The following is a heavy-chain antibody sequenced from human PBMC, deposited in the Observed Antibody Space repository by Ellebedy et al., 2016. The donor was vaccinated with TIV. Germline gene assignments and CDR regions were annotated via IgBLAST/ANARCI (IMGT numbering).Heavy chain of an antibody. CDR2: INQHGSEK. V-gene: IGHV3-7*01. Sequence: LSLTCAASGFTFSHYWMSWVRQAPGKGPEWVANINQHGSEKYYVDPVKGRFTVARDNAKNSLYLQMNSLRAEDTAVYYCARDAPVLRYFDWQIKDDYWGQGTLVTVSS. CDR1: GFTFSHYW. J-gene: IGHJ4*02. CDR3: ARDAPVLRYFDWQIKDDY. D-gene: IGHD3-9*01.